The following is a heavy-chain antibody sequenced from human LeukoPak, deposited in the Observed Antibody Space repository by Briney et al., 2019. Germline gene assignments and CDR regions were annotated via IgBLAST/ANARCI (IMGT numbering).Heavy chain of an antibody. Sequence: GSSVKVSCKASGYTFTYRYLHWVRQAPGQALEWMGWITPFNDNTNYAQKFQDRVTITRDRSMSTAYMELSSLRSEDTAMYYCASSGYYFHYFDYWGQGTLVTVSS. D-gene: IGHD3-22*01. CDR3: ASSGYYFHYFDY. CDR2: ITPFNDNT. J-gene: IGHJ4*02. CDR1: GYTFTYRY. V-gene: IGHV1-45*02.